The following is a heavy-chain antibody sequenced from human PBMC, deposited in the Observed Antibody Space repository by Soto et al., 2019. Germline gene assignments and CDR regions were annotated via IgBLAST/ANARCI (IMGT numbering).Heavy chain of an antibody. CDR2: IDPSDSYT. CDR1: LYSFSSYW. V-gene: IGHV5-10-1*01. J-gene: IGHJ4*02. Sequence: GGALKNSRKGFLYSFSSYWISWGRPIPGKGLEWMGRIDPSDSYTNYSPSFQGHVTISADKSISTAYLQWSSLKASDTAMYYCARHFAMGPVAEFDYWGQGTLVTVSS. D-gene: IGHD6-19*01. CDR3: ARHFAMGPVAEFDY.